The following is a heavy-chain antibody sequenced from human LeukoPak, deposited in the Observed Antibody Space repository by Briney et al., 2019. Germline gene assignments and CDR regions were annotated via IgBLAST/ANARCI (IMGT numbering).Heavy chain of an antibody. J-gene: IGHJ5*02. CDR1: GGSFSGYY. V-gene: IGHV4-34*01. D-gene: IGHD3-9*01. Sequence: SETLSLTCAVYGGSFSGYYWSWIRQPPGKGLEWIGEINHSGSTNYNPSLKSRVTISVDTSKNQFSLKLSSVTAADTAVYYCARGGRSGYYDILPRFNWFDPWGQGTLVTVSS. CDR3: ARGGRSGYYDILPRFNWFDP. CDR2: INHSGST.